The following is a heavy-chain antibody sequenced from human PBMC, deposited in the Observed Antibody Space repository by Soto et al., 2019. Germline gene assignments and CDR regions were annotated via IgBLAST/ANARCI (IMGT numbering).Heavy chain of an antibody. Sequence: EVQLVESGGGLVQPGRSLRLSCAASGFTFDDYAMHWVRQAPGKGLEWVSGISWNSGSIGYADSVKGRFNISRDNAKNSLYLQMNSLRAEDTALYYCAKDASTYYYGSGSYEDYWGQGTLVTVSS. J-gene: IGHJ4*02. V-gene: IGHV3-9*01. CDR2: ISWNSGSI. CDR1: GFTFDDYA. CDR3: AKDASTYYYGSGSYEDY. D-gene: IGHD3-10*01.